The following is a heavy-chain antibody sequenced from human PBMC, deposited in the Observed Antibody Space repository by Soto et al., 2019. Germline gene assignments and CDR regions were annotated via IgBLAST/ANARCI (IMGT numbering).Heavy chain of an antibody. J-gene: IGHJ5*02. Sequence: PSETLSLTCTVSGGSISSYYWSWIRQPPGKGLEWIGYIYYSGSTNYNPSLKSRVTISVDTSKNQFSLKLSSVTAADTAVYYCARGREVYDLWSGYYTGHWFDPWGQGTLVTVSS. V-gene: IGHV4-59*01. D-gene: IGHD3-3*01. CDR2: IYYSGST. CDR3: ARGREVYDLWSGYYTGHWFDP. CDR1: GGSISSYY.